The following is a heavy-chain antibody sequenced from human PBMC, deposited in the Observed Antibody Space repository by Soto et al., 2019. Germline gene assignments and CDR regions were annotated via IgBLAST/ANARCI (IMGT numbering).Heavy chain of an antibody. CDR3: AKVVWVTSCLQAFDI. Sequence: LRLSCAASGFTFTSYAVNWVRQAPGKGLEWVSAISGSCSITYYADSVKGRFTISRDNSKSTLYLQMDSLSAEDTAVYYCAKVVWVTSCLQAFDIWGLGTMVTVSS. CDR1: GFTFTSYA. V-gene: IGHV3-23*01. J-gene: IGHJ3*02. D-gene: IGHD4-4*01. CDR2: ISGSCSIT.